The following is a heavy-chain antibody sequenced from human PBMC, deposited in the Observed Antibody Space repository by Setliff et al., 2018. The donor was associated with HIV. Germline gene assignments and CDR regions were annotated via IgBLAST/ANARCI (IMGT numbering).Heavy chain of an antibody. J-gene: IGHJ4*02. CDR2: IYTSGST. Sequence: TLSLTCTVSGGSISTYFWTWIRQPPGKGLEWIGYIYTSGSTNYNPSLKSRVTISVDTSKNQFSLKLSSVTTADTAVYYCARGSFIGDYYYFDYWGQGTLVTVSS. D-gene: IGHD3-10*01. CDR1: GGSISTYF. V-gene: IGHV4-4*08. CDR3: ARGSFIGDYYYFDY.